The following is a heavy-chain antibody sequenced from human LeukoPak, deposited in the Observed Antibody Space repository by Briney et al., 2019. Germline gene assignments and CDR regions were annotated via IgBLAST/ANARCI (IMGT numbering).Heavy chain of an antibody. Sequence: GGSLRLSCAASGFTFSSYEMNWVRQAPGKGLEWVSYISSSGSTIYYADSVKGRFTISRDNSQSTVFLQMNSLRVNDTAIYYCARDAQRGFDYSNSLKYWGHGTLVTVSS. V-gene: IGHV3-48*03. J-gene: IGHJ4*01. CDR2: ISSSGSTI. CDR3: ARDAQRGFDYSNSLKY. D-gene: IGHD4-11*01. CDR1: GFTFSSYE.